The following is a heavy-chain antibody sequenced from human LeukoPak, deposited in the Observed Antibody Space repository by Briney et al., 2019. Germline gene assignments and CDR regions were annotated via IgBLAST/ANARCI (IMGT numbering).Heavy chain of an antibody. J-gene: IGHJ3*02. Sequence: GGSLRLSCAASGFTFSSSALSWVRQAAGRGLQWMSAISGSGGRTYYADSVKGRFTISRDNSRNSLFLQMNSLKDEDTAVYYCAKDSSAVAGPEGSYDIWGQGTMVTVSS. CDR3: AKDSSAVAGPEGSYDI. V-gene: IGHV3-23*01. D-gene: IGHD6-19*01. CDR1: GFTFSSSA. CDR2: ISGSGGRT.